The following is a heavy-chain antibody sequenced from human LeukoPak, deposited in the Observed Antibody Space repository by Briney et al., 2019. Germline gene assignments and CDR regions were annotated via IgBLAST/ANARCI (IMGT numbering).Heavy chain of an antibody. CDR1: GGSFSGYY. Sequence: SETLSLTCAVYGGSFSGYYWSWIRQPPGKGLEWIGEINHSGSTNYNPSLKSRVTISVDTSKNQFSLKLSSVTAADTAVYYCARDGDYCGGDCYRDDAFDIWGQGTIVTVSS. CDR3: ARDGDYCGGDCYRDDAFDI. V-gene: IGHV4-34*01. CDR2: INHSGST. D-gene: IGHD2-21*02. J-gene: IGHJ3*02.